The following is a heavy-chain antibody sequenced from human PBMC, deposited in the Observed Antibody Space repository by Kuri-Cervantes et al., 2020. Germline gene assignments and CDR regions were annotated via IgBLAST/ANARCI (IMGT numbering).Heavy chain of an antibody. CDR2: IWYDGSNK. Sequence: GESLKISCAASGFTFSSYGMHWVRQAPGKGLEWVAVIWYDGSNKYYADSVKGRFTISRDNSKNTLYLQMNSLRAEDTAVYYCARGYCSGGSCYLFDYYYYMDVWGKGTTVTVSS. J-gene: IGHJ6*03. D-gene: IGHD2-15*01. CDR1: GFTFSSYG. V-gene: IGHV3-33*08. CDR3: ARGYCSGGSCYLFDYYYYMDV.